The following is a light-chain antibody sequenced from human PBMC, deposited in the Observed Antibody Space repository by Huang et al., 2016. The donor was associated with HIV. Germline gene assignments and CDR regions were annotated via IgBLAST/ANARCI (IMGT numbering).Light chain of an antibody. Sequence: EIVMMQSPATLSASTGERATLSCRASQNVTSKLVWYQQKPGQTPRLLIYGASTRATGIPARLSGSGSGTDFTLSISSLQSEDSAVYYCQQYNNWPPLTFGGGTKVEIK. J-gene: IGKJ4*01. V-gene: IGKV3-15*01. CDR3: QQYNNWPPLT. CDR1: QNVTSK. CDR2: GAS.